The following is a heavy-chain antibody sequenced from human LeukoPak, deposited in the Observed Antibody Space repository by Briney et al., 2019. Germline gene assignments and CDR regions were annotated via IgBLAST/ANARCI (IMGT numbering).Heavy chain of an antibody. V-gene: IGHV5-51*01. CDR2: IYPDGSDT. D-gene: IGHD6-13*01. CDR3: ARHRRSSIFSSFDY. CDR1: ACSFSNYW. J-gene: IGHJ4*02. Sequence: YLKISCNASACSFSNYWIGWVRQMHGQGLEWMGIIYPDGSDTRYNPSFQGQVTISADRSFNTAFLQRSSLKASDTAIYYCARHRRSSIFSSFDYWAQGTLATVSS.